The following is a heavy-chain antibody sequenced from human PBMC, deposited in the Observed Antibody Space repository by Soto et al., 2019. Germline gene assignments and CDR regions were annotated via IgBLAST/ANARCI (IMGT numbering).Heavy chain of an antibody. J-gene: IGHJ4*02. Sequence: EVQLVESGGGLVQPGGSLRLSCAASGFTFSNDWMHWVRQAAGKGLVWVSRINMDGSSTNYADSVKGRFTISRDNAKNTLYLQMTSLTVDDTAVYYCAPAPRGLYHNDYWGQGALVTVSS. CDR1: GFTFSNDW. CDR3: APAPRGLYHNDY. D-gene: IGHD2-2*01. CDR2: INMDGSST. V-gene: IGHV3-74*01.